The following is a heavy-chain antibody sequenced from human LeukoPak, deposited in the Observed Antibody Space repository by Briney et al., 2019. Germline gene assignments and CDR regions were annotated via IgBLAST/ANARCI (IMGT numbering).Heavy chain of an antibody. J-gene: IGHJ4*02. CDR3: AKVRTYSSSWYYFDY. V-gene: IGHV3-23*01. CDR2: INGSGGST. CDR1: GFTFSSYA. D-gene: IGHD6-13*01. Sequence: GGSLRLSCAASGFTFSSYAMSWVRQAPGKGLEWVSGINGSGGSTYYADSVKGRFTISRDNSKNTLYLQMNSLRAEDTAVYYCAKVRTYSSSWYYFDYWGQGTLVTVSS.